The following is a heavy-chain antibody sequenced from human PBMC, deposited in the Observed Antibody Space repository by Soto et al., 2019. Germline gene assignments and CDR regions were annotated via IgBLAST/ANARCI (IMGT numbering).Heavy chain of an antibody. CDR2: IRSKAYGGTT. J-gene: IGHJ4*02. V-gene: IGHV3-49*03. CDR3: TREMGDIVVVVAATAPYY. D-gene: IGHD2-15*01. CDR1: GFTFGDYA. Sequence: GGSLRLSCTASGFTFGDYAMSWFRQAPGKGLEWVGFIRSKAYGGTTEYAASVKGRFTISRDDSKSIAYLQMNSLKTEDTAVYYCTREMGDIVVVVAATAPYYWGQGTLVTVSS.